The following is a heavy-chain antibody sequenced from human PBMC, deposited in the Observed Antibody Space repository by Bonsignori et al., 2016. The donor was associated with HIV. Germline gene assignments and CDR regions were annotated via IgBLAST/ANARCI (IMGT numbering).Heavy chain of an antibody. CDR3: ARGSDVYSYGRDVFPI. D-gene: IGHD5-18*01. Sequence: QLQLQESGPGLVKPSESLSLTCTVSGGSITGSYYYWGWIRQPPGKGLEWIGSTHYGGTTHYNPSLKSRVTVYKRHVQEPVPPWTLSSVTAADTAVYYCARGSDVYSYGRDVFPIWGQGTVVTVSS. CDR1: GGSITGSYYY. CDR2: THYGGTT. V-gene: IGHV4-39*07. J-gene: IGHJ3*02.